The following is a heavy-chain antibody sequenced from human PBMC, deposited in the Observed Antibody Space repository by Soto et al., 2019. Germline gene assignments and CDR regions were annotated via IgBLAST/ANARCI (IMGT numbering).Heavy chain of an antibody. Sequence: QVQLVESGGGVVQPGRSLRLSCAASGFTFSSYGMHWVRQAPGKGLEWVAVIWFDGSNKFYADSVKGRFTISRDNSKNTVSLPMNSLRDEVSPAYYCATTGPYWGQGTLVTVSS. CDR2: IWFDGSNK. CDR3: ATTGPY. V-gene: IGHV3-33*01. J-gene: IGHJ4*02. CDR1: GFTFSSYG.